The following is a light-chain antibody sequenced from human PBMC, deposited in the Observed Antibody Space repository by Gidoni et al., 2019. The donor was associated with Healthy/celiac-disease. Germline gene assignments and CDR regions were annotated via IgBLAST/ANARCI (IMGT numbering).Light chain of an antibody. CDR1: QSISSY. J-gene: IGKJ2*01. Sequence: DIQMTQSPSSLSASVGDRVTIPCRASQSISSYLNWYQQEPGKAPKLLIYAASSLQSGVPSRFSGSGSGTDFTLTISSLQPEDFATYYGQQNYSTPPETFGQGTKLEIK. CDR2: AAS. CDR3: QQNYSTPPET. V-gene: IGKV1-39*01.